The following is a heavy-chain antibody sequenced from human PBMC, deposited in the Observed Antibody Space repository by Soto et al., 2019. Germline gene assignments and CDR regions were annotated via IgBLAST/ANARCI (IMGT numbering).Heavy chain of an antibody. Sequence: GESLKISCKVSGYSLTNYWIGWVRQMPGKGLEWMXXXXVGDSDTRYSPSFQGQVTISADKSISTAYLQWSSLKPSDTAMYYRARLVNIFDFDYWGQGTLVTVSS. CDR1: GYSLTNYW. CDR3: ARLVNIFDFDY. D-gene: IGHD2-21*01. CDR2: XXVGDSDT. J-gene: IGHJ4*02. V-gene: IGHV5-51*01.